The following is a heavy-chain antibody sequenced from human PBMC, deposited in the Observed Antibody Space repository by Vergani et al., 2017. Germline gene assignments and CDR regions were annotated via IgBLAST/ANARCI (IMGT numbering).Heavy chain of an antibody. CDR2: ISGSGGST. V-gene: IGHV3-23*01. CDR3: AKGSKGSSWYTPNDY. Sequence: EVQLLESGGGLVQPGGSLRLSCAASGFTFSSYAMSWVRQAPEKGLDWVSAISGSGGSTYYADSVKGRFPISRDNSKNTLYLQMNSLRAEDTAVYYCAKGSKGSSWYTPNDYWGQGTLVTVSS. CDR1: GFTFSSYA. D-gene: IGHD6-13*01. J-gene: IGHJ4*02.